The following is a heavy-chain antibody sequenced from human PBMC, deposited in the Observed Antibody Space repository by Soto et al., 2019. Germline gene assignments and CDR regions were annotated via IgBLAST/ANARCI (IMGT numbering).Heavy chain of an antibody. CDR2: IYYSGST. D-gene: IGHD4-17*01. J-gene: IGHJ1*01. CDR1: GGSISSYD. V-gene: IGHV4-59*01. Sequence: PSETLSLTCTVSGGSISSYDWSWIRQPPGKGLEWIGYIYYSGSTNYNPSLKSRVTISVDTSKNQFSLKLSSVTAADTAVYYCARSPTVTTEYFQHWGQGTLVTVSS. CDR3: ARSPTVTTEYFQH.